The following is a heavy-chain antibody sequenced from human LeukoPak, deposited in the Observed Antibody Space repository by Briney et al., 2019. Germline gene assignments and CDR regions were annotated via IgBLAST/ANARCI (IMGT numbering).Heavy chain of an antibody. CDR1: GYSFTSYC. CDR2: IYPGDSDT. V-gene: IGHV5-51*01. J-gene: IGHJ4*02. Sequence: GESLKISCKGSGYSFTSYCSGWVRQMPGKGLEWMGIIYPGDSDTRYSPSFQGKVNISADKSISTAYLQWSSLKASDTAMYYCASPDYYDSSGYSPGVGYWGQGTLVTVSS. D-gene: IGHD3-22*01. CDR3: ASPDYYDSSGYSPGVGY.